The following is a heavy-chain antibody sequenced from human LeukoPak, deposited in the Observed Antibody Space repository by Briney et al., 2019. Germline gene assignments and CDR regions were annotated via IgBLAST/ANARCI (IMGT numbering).Heavy chain of an antibody. CDR2: IYYSGST. CDR1: GVSVSSGSYY. CDR3: ARDRGSSSLSSFDI. V-gene: IGHV4-61*01. D-gene: IGHD6-6*01. J-gene: IGHJ3*02. Sequence: SETLSLTCTVSGVSVSSGSYYWSWIRQPPGKGLEWIGYIYYSGSTNYNPSLKSRVTISVDTSKNQFSLKLSSVTAADTAVYYCARDRGSSSLSSFDIWGQGTMVTVSS.